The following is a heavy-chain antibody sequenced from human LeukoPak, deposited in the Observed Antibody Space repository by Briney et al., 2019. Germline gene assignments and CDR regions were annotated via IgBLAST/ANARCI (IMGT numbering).Heavy chain of an antibody. V-gene: IGHV3-48*01. D-gene: IGHD4-17*01. Sequence: TGGSLRLSCAASGFTFSSYSMNWVRQAPGKGLEWVSYISSSSSTIYYADSVKGRFTISRDNAKNSLYQQMNSLRAEDTAVYYCARDDYGETLDYWGQGTLVTVSS. CDR1: GFTFSSYS. J-gene: IGHJ4*02. CDR2: ISSSSSTI. CDR3: ARDDYGETLDY.